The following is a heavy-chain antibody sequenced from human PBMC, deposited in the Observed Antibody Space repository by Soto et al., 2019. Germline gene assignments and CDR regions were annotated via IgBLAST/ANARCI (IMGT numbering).Heavy chain of an antibody. CDR2: IYYSGST. J-gene: IGHJ6*02. Sequence: PSETLSLTCTVSGGSISSGGYYWSWIRQHPGKGLEWIGYIYYSGSTYYNPSLKSRVTISVDTSKNQFSLKLSSVTAADTAVYYCARDPMFTLWPDTAMVVGMDVWGQGTTVTVSS. CDR1: GGSISSGGYY. V-gene: IGHV4-31*03. D-gene: IGHD5-18*01. CDR3: ARDPMFTLWPDTAMVVGMDV.